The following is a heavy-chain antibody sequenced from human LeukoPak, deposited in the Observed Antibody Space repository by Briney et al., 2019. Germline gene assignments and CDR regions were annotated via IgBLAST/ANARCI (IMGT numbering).Heavy chain of an antibody. CDR1: GITFSSHA. CDR2: ISGSGGHT. V-gene: IGHV3-23*01. CDR3: AKGGAAAMRDGYNYYYYYMEV. J-gene: IGHJ6*03. Sequence: GGSLRLSCAASGITFSSHAMSWVRQAPGKGLEWVSLISGSGGHTYYGDSVKGRFTISRDNSTNRLYLQMNSLRPEDTAVYYCAKGGAAAMRDGYNYYYYYMEVWGRGTTVTVSS. D-gene: IGHD5-24*01.